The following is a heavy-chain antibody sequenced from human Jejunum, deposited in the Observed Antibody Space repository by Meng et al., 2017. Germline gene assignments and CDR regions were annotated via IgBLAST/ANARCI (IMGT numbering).Heavy chain of an antibody. J-gene: IGHJ4*02. CDR1: GYTFNNYY. CDR2: ILPGGGNT. D-gene: IGHD7-27*01. V-gene: IGHV1-46*02. Sequence: QVQLVQSGAEVKKPGASVKISCETSGYTFNNYYLHWVRLAPGQVPEWMGMILPGGGNTDYAQKFQGRVAVTRDTSTRTVYLELSSLTSEDEAVYYCARSLPHSDGDKRGLDYWGQGTLVTVSS. CDR3: ARSLPHSDGDKRGLDY.